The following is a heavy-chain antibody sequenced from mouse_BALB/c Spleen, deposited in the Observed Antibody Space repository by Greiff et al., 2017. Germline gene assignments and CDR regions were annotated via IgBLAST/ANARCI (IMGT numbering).Heavy chain of an antibody. D-gene: IGHD1-1*01. J-gene: IGHJ2*01. Sequence: DVMLVESGGDLVKPGGSLKLSCAASGFTFSSYGMSWVRQTPDKRLEWVATISSGGSYTYYPDSVKGRFTISRDNAKNTLYLQMSSLKSEDTAMYYCARGGSRHYFDYWGQGTTLTVSS. CDR1: GFTFSSYG. V-gene: IGHV5-6*02. CDR3: ARGGSRHYFDY. CDR2: ISSGGSYT.